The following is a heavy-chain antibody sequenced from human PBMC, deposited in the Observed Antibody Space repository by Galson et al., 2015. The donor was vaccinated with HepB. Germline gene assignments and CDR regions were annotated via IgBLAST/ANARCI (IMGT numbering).Heavy chain of an antibody. Sequence: SLRLSCAASGFSVGDTYISWVRQAPGKGLEWVSIIYDGDATYYVDSVEGRFIISRDISKNTLYLQMNNLRVEDTAVYYCVRDRAGPWGQGTLVTVSS. J-gene: IGHJ5*02. CDR2: IYDGDAT. CDR3: VRDRAGP. D-gene: IGHD3-10*01. V-gene: IGHV3-66*01. CDR1: GFSVGDTY.